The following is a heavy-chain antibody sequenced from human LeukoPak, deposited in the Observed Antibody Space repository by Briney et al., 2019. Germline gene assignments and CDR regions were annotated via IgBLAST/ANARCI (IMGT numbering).Heavy chain of an antibody. Sequence: PPGRSLRLSCAASGFTFSSYAMHWVRQAPGKGLEWVAVISYDGSNKYYADSVKGRFTISRDNSKNTLYLQMNSLRAEDTAVYYCARDPSIGLLRGRFDYWGQGTLVTVSS. CDR2: ISYDGSNK. J-gene: IGHJ4*02. CDR3: ARDPSIGLLRGRFDY. CDR1: GFTFSSYA. V-gene: IGHV3-30*04. D-gene: IGHD5/OR15-5a*01.